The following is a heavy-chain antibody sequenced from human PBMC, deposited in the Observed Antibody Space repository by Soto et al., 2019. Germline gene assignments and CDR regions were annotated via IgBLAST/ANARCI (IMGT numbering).Heavy chain of an antibody. CDR2: INPNSGGT. J-gene: IGHJ4*02. CDR3: ARWSSGVTEGCFDY. D-gene: IGHD3-22*01. Sequence: GASVKVSCKASGYTFTGYYMHWVRQAPGQGLEWMGWINPNSGGTNYAQKFQGWVTMTRDTSISTAYMELSRLRSDDTAVYYCARWSSGVTEGCFDYWGQRTLVTVSS. CDR1: GYTFTGYY. V-gene: IGHV1-2*04.